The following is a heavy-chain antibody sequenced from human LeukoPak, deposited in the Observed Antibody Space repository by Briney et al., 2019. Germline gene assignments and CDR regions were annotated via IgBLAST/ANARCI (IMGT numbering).Heavy chain of an antibody. Sequence: SETLSLTCTVSGYSISSGYFWGWIRQPPGKGLEWIGSFYHSGITYYNPSLKSRVTISVEMSKNQFSLKLSSVTAADTAVYYCASPTYYYDSSGWGQGTLVTVSS. CDR3: ASPTYYYDSSG. D-gene: IGHD3-22*01. CDR2: FYHSGIT. CDR1: GYSISSGYF. J-gene: IGHJ4*02. V-gene: IGHV4-38-2*02.